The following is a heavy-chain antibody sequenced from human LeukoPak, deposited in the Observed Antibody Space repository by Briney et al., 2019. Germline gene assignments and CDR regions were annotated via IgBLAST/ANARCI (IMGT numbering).Heavy chain of an antibody. CDR1: GFTFSSYA. CDR3: AKVSSIAARPGTLFDY. Sequence: GGSLRLSCVASGFTFSSYAMSWVRQAPGRGLEWVSAFSGGGGSTYYADSVKGRFTVSRDNSKNTLYLQMNSLRAEDTAVYYCAKVSSIAARPGTLFDYWGQGTLVTVSS. CDR2: FSGGGGST. V-gene: IGHV3-23*01. D-gene: IGHD6-6*01. J-gene: IGHJ4*02.